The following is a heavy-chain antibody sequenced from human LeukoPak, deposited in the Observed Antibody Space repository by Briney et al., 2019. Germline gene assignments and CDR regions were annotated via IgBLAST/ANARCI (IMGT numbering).Heavy chain of an antibody. Sequence: PSETLSLTSTVSGGSIGSFYWSWIRQPAGKGLEWIGRVSTSGNTNYNPSLKSRVTMSVDTSKNQFSLKLSSVTAADTAVYYCARAALAFMSYYFDYWGQGTLVTVSS. CDR1: GGSIGSFY. CDR2: VSTSGNT. V-gene: IGHV4-4*07. D-gene: IGHD3-10*01. CDR3: ARAALAFMSYYFDY. J-gene: IGHJ4*02.